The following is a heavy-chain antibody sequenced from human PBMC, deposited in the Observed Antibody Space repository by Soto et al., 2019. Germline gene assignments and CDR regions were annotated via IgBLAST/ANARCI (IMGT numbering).Heavy chain of an antibody. CDR3: AVQTGPSIVVVPAAIGDAFDI. J-gene: IGHJ3*02. V-gene: IGHV1-69*02. D-gene: IGHD2-2*01. CDR1: GGTFSSYT. Sequence: ASVKVSCKASGGTFSSYTISWVRQAPGQGLEWMGRIIPILGIANYAQKFQGRVTITADKSTSTAYMELSSLRSEDTAVYYCAVQTGPSIVVVPAAIGDAFDIWGQGTMVTVSS. CDR2: IIPILGIA.